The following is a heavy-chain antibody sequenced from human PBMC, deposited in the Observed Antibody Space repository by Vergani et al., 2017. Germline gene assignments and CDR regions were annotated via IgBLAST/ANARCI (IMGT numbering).Heavy chain of an antibody. D-gene: IGHD6-6*01. CDR3: ARDGVEYSSSSFDY. V-gene: IGHV1-2*02. Sequence: QVQVVQSGAEVKKSGASVKVSCKTSGYTFSNYYMHWVRQAPGQGLEWMGWINPNSGGTNYAQKFQGRVTMTRDTSISTAYMELSRLRSDDTAVYYCARDGVEYSSSSFDYWGQGTLVTVSS. CDR2: INPNSGGT. J-gene: IGHJ4*02. CDR1: GYTFSNYY.